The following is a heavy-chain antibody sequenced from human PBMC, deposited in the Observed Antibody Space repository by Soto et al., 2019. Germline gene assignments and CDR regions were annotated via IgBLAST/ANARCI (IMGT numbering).Heavy chain of an antibody. CDR3: AREGYDSSGYPLGY. Sequence: QVQLVQSGAGVKKPGASVKVSCKASGYTFTSNAMHWVRQAPGQRLEWMGWINTGNGNTKYSQKFQGRVTITRDTSANTAYMELSSLRSEDTAVYYCAREGYDSSGYPLGYWGQGTLVTGSS. J-gene: IGHJ4*02. D-gene: IGHD3-22*01. CDR2: INTGNGNT. CDR1: GYTFTSNA. V-gene: IGHV1-3*04.